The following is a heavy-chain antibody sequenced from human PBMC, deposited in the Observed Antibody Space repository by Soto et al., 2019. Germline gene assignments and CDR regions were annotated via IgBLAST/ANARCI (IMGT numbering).Heavy chain of an antibody. D-gene: IGHD6-19*01. CDR3: ARRHGAVARTASLDY. CDR1: GFSLSTSGVG. V-gene: IGHV2-5*02. Sequence: SGPTLVNPTQTLTLTCTFSGFSLSTSGVGVGWIRQPPGKALEWLALIYWDDDKRYSPSLKSRLTITKDTSKNQVVLTMTNMDPVDTATYYCARRHGAVARTASLDYWGQGTLVTVSS. CDR2: IYWDDDK. J-gene: IGHJ4*02.